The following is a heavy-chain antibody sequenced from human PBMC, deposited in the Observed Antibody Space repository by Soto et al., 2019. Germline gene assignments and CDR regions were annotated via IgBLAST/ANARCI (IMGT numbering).Heavy chain of an antibody. D-gene: IGHD1-7*01. Sequence: GASVKVSCKASGYTFTSYYMHWVRQAPGQGLEWMGIINPSVGRASYAQKFQGRVTITADKSTSTAYMEPSSLRSEDTAVYYCARAHPGTTVPYYWGQGPLVTVSS. CDR3: ARAHPGTTVPYY. J-gene: IGHJ4*02. CDR2: INPSVGRA. V-gene: IGHV1-46*01. CDR1: GYTFTSYY.